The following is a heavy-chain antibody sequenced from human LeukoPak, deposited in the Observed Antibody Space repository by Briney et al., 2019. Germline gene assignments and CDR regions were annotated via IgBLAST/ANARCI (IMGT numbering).Heavy chain of an antibody. Sequence: ASVKVSCQASGYTFTDYRIYWVRQAPGQGLEWMGYINPNSGDTKYGQRFQGRVTISRDTSIRTAYMELSSLRSDDTAVYYCARITGFYLGQGTLVTVSS. D-gene: IGHD1-14*01. CDR1: GYTFTDYR. CDR2: INPNSGDT. CDR3: ARITGFY. V-gene: IGHV1-2*02. J-gene: IGHJ4*02.